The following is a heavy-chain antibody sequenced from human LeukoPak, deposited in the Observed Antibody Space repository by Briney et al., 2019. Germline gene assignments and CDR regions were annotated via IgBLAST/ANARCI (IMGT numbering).Heavy chain of an antibody. CDR1: GFTVTSNF. D-gene: IGHD1-14*01. CDR3: ARPVYGAFDI. V-gene: IGHV3-48*04. CDR2: ISSSGSTI. J-gene: IGHJ3*02. Sequence: PGGSLRLSCAASGFTVTSNFMTWVRQAPGKGLEWVSYISSSGSTIYYADSVKGRFTISRDNAKNSLYLQMNSLRAEDTAVYYCARPVYGAFDIWGQGTMVTVSS.